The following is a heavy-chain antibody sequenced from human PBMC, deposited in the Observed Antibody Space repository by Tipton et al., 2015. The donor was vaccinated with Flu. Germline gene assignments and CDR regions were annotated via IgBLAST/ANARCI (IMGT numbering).Heavy chain of an antibody. V-gene: IGHV3-53*01. D-gene: IGHD2-21*02. CDR1: GFTVSGNY. J-gene: IGHJ6*02. CDR3: ARGTVVTFYGMDV. Sequence: LSLTCAASGFTVSGNYMSWVRQAPGKGLEWVSVIYSGGSTYYADSVKGRFTISRDNSKNTLYLQMNSLRAEDTAVYYCARGTVVTFYGMDVWGQGTTVTVSS. CDR2: IYSGGST.